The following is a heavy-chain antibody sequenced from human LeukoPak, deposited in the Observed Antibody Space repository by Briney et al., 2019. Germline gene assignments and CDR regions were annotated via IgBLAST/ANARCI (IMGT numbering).Heavy chain of an antibody. Sequence: SETLSLTCTVSGGSISSSSYYWGWIRQPPGKGLEWIGSIYYSGSTYYNPSLKSRVTISVDTSKNQFSLKLNSGTAADTAIYYCARHTYSSGWYATPIDYWGQGTLVTVSS. CDR2: IYYSGST. CDR3: ARHTYSSGWYATPIDY. J-gene: IGHJ4*02. V-gene: IGHV4-39*01. D-gene: IGHD6-19*01. CDR1: GGSISSSSYY.